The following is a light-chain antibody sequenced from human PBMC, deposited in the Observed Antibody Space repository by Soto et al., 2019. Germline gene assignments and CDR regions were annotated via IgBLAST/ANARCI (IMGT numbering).Light chain of an antibody. V-gene: IGKV3-15*01. CDR3: QQYNNWPPWT. CDR2: GAS. CDR1: QSVSSN. Sequence: IVMTQSPATLSVSPGERAPLSCRASQSVSSNLAWYQQKPGQAPRLLIYGASTRATGIPARFSGSGSRTAVTLTIVSLQSEDVAVYYCQQYNNWPPWTFGQGTRVEIK. J-gene: IGKJ1*01.